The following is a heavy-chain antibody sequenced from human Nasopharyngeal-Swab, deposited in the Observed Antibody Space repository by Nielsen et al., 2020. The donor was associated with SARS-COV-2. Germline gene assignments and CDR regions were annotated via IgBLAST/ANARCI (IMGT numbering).Heavy chain of an antibody. CDR2: FSYTGIT. D-gene: IGHD1-26*01. J-gene: IGHJ4*02. V-gene: IGHV4-61*01. Sequence: SETLSLTCTVSGGSISSGSIRSYYWSWIRQPPGKGLEWNGYFSYTGITNYNPSLKSRVTISVDMSKNQFSLKLSSVAAADTAVYYCAREVVGGLVDSWGQGTLVTVSS. CDR3: AREVVGGLVDS. CDR1: GGSISSGSIRSYY.